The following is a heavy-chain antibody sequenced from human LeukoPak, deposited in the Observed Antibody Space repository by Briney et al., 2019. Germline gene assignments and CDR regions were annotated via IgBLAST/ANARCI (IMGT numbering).Heavy chain of an antibody. J-gene: IGHJ3*02. Sequence: GGSLRLSCAASGFTFGSYSISSLRQAPVKGLEWVSSISSSSSCIYDADSVKGRFTISRDNAKNSLYLQMNSLRAEDTAVYYCARLESGHYYDSSGYYFDAFDIWGQGTMVTVSS. D-gene: IGHD3-22*01. CDR2: ISSSSSCI. V-gene: IGHV3-21*01. CDR3: ARLESGHYYDSSGYYFDAFDI. CDR1: GFTFGSYS.